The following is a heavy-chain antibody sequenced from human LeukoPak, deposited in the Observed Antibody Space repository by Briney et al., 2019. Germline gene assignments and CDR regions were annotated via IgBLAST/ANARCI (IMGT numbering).Heavy chain of an antibody. D-gene: IGHD6-6*01. Sequence: ASVKVSCTASGYTFTSYGISWVRQAPGQGLEWMGGIIPIFGTANYAQKFQGRVTITADESTSTAYMELSSLRSEDTAVYYCARESEYSSSSRFDYWGQGTLVTVSS. CDR3: ARESEYSSSSRFDY. V-gene: IGHV1-69*13. CDR2: IIPIFGTA. J-gene: IGHJ4*02. CDR1: GYTFTSYG.